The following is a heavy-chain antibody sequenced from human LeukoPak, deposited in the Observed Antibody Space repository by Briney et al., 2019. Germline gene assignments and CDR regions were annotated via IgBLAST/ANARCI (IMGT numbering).Heavy chain of an antibody. J-gene: IGHJ4*02. D-gene: IGHD3-9*01. Sequence: PGGSLRLSCAASGFTVSSNYMSWVRQAPGKGLEWVSAISGVGDNTYYAASVKGRFTISRDNSKNTLYLQMNSLKAEDTAVYYCAKNPDYDVLTGTSFDCWGQGALVTVSS. CDR3: AKNPDYDVLTGTSFDC. CDR2: ISGVGDNT. CDR1: GFTVSSNY. V-gene: IGHV3-23*01.